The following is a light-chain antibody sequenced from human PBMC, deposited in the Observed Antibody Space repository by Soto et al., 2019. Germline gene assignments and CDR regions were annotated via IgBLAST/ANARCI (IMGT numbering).Light chain of an antibody. CDR2: GAS. Sequence: EIVLTQSPGTLSLSPGERATLSCRASQSVSSSYLAWYQQKPGQAPRLLISGASSRATGIPDRISGSGSGTEFTLTISSLQSEDFAVYYCQQYNKWPFTFGPGTKVDI. CDR3: QQYNKWPFT. CDR1: QSVSSSY. V-gene: IGKV3-20*01. J-gene: IGKJ3*01.